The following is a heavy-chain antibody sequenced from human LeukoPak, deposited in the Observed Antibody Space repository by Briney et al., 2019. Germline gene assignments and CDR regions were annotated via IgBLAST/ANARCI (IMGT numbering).Heavy chain of an antibody. CDR3: ARDSRIAVAGTDYYYYMDV. CDR1: GFTFSSYS. Sequence: PGGSLRLSCAASGFTFSSYSMNWVRQAPGKGLEWVSSISSSSSYIYYADSVKGRFTISRDNAKNSLYLQMNSLRAEDTAVYYCARDSRIAVAGTDYYYYMDVWGKGTTVTISS. D-gene: IGHD6-19*01. J-gene: IGHJ6*03. CDR2: ISSSSSYI. V-gene: IGHV3-21*01.